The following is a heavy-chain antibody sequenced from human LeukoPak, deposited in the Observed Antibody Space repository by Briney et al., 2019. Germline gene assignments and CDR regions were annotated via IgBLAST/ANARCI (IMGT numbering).Heavy chain of an antibody. D-gene: IGHD2-21*01. J-gene: IGHJ4*02. CDR1: GFTFSTYQ. V-gene: IGHV3-48*03. Sequence: GGSLRLSCAASGFTFSTYQMNWVRQAPGRGLEWVSYISGSGSTIYYADSVKGRFTISRDNAKNSLYLQMNSLGAEDTAVYYCAVITHGYWGQGTLVTVSS. CDR3: AVITHGY. CDR2: ISGSGSTI.